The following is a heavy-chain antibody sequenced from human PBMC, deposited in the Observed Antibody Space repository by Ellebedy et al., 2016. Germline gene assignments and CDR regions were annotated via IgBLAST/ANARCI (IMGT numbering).Heavy chain of an antibody. CDR1: GYTFTGYY. V-gene: IGHV1-69*13. Sequence: SVKVSCXASGYTFTGYYMHWLRQAPGQGLEWMGGIIPIFGTANYAQKFQGRVTITADESTSTAYMELSSLRSEDTAVYYCAIRPGGWFNPWGQGTLVTVSS. CDR3: AIRPGGWFNP. CDR2: IIPIFGTA. D-gene: IGHD3-10*01. J-gene: IGHJ5*02.